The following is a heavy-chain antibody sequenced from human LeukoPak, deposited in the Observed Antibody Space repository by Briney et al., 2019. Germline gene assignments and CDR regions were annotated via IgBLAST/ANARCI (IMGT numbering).Heavy chain of an antibody. Sequence: GGSLRLSCAASGFTVSSNYMSWVRQAPGKGLEWVSVIYSGGSTYYADSVKGRFTISRDNSKNTLYLQMNSLRAEDTAVYYCARAYYGLKCYFDYWGQGTLVTVSS. CDR1: GFTVSSNY. CDR2: IYSGGST. V-gene: IGHV3-53*01. D-gene: IGHD1-26*01. CDR3: ARAYYGLKCYFDY. J-gene: IGHJ4*02.